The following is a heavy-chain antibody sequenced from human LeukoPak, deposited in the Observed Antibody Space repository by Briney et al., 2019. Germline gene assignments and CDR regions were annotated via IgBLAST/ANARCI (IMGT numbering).Heavy chain of an antibody. Sequence: GGSLRLSCAASGFIFSDYGMHWVRQAPGKGLEWVTFIRYDGSNKYYADSVKGRFTISRDNSKNILYLQMNSLSSEDTAVYYCAKEGTASKPSDLDYWGQGTLVTVSS. J-gene: IGHJ4*02. CDR2: IRYDGSNK. CDR1: GFIFSDYG. V-gene: IGHV3-30*02. D-gene: IGHD1/OR15-1a*01. CDR3: AKEGTASKPSDLDY.